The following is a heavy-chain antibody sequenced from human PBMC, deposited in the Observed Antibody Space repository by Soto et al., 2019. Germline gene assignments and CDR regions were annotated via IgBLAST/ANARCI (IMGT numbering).Heavy chain of an antibody. CDR2: MNPNSGNT. Sequence: QVQLVQSGAEVKKPGASVKVSCKASGYTFTSYDINWVRQATGQGLEWMGWMNPNSGNTGYAQKFQGRVTITRNTSITTAYLELGSLRSEDTAVYYSAREISYGLDVWGQGTTVTVSS. J-gene: IGHJ6*02. CDR1: GYTFTSYD. CDR3: AREISYGLDV. V-gene: IGHV1-8*01.